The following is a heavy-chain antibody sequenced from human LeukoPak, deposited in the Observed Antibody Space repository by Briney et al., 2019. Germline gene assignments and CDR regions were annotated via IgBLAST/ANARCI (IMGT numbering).Heavy chain of an antibody. D-gene: IGHD5-18*01. CDR2: TRKKANGYTT. Sequence: GGSLRLSCAASGFTFSDYYMDWVRQAPGKGLEWVGLTRKKANGYTTEYAPSVKDRFTISRDDSKNSMYLQMNSLKTEDTAVYYCARTVGYSFKDWGQGTLVTVSP. CDR1: GFTFSDYY. CDR3: ARTVGYSFKD. V-gene: IGHV3-72*01. J-gene: IGHJ4*02.